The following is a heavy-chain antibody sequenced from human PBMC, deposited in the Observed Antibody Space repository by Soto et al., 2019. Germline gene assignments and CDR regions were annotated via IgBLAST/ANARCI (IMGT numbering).Heavy chain of an antibody. CDR2: IKQDGSER. CDR3: ARDVGPITIFGEALSGYFDF. Sequence: GSLRLSCAVSGFSFGTYWMSWVRQAPGKGLEWLASIKQDGSERYYLDSVKGRFTISRDNAKDSLSLQMNSLRGEDTAFYYCARDVGPITIFGEALSGYFDFWGQGTLVTVSS. J-gene: IGHJ4*02. V-gene: IGHV3-7*03. CDR1: GFSFGTYW. D-gene: IGHD3-3*01.